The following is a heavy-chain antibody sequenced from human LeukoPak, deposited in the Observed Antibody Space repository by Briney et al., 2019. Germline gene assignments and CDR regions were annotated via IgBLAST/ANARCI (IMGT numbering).Heavy chain of an antibody. CDR1: GFTFSSFA. CDR3: VKDWGMKVGRSSLYYFDS. Sequence: GGSLRLSCAASGFTFSSFAMSWVRQAPGKGLEWVSGISGSGANRYYADSVKGRFTISRDNSKNTLFLQMNSLRAEDTAVYHCVKDWGMKVGRSSLYYFDSWGQGTLVTVSS. V-gene: IGHV3-23*01. CDR2: ISGSGANR. J-gene: IGHJ4*02. D-gene: IGHD2-8*01.